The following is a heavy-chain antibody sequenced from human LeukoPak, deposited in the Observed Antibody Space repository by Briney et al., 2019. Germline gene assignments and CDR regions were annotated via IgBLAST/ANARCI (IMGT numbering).Heavy chain of an antibody. CDR2: IYPGDSDT. V-gene: IGHV5-51*01. Sequence: GESLKISCKGSGYSFTSYWIGWVRQMPGKGLEWMGIIYPGDSDTRYSPSFQGQVTISADKSISTAYLQWSSLKASDTAMYYCARFVNRNTGYCSGGSCYYPTGYAFDIWGQGTMVTVSS. CDR1: GYSFTSYW. D-gene: IGHD2-15*01. CDR3: ARFVNRNTGYCSGGSCYYPTGYAFDI. J-gene: IGHJ3*02.